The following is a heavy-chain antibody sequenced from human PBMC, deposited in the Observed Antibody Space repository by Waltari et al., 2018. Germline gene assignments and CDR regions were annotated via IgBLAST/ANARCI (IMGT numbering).Heavy chain of an antibody. V-gene: IGHV1-69*12. CDR1: GGTFSSYA. J-gene: IGHJ6*03. CDR2: TIPIFGTA. Sequence: QVQLVQSGAEVKKPGSSVKVSCKASGGTFSSYAISWVRQAPGQGLEWMGGTIPIFGTANYAQKFQGRVTITADESTSTAYMELSSLRSEDTAVYYCARVVVPAASDYYYYYMDVWGKGTTVTISS. CDR3: ARVVVPAASDYYYYYMDV. D-gene: IGHD2-2*01.